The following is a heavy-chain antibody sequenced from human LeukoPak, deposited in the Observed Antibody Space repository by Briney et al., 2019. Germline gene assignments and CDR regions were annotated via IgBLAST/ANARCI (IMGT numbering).Heavy chain of an antibody. Sequence: PSETLSLTCTVSGESISGFYWTWIRQPPGKGLEWIGYIYYSGSTNYNPSLKSRVTISVDTSKNQFSLKLSSVTAADTAVYYCARVRSDYYDKRRGYFDYWGQGTLVTVSS. CDR2: IYYSGST. CDR1: GESISGFY. CDR3: ARVRSDYYDKRRGYFDY. D-gene: IGHD3-22*01. J-gene: IGHJ4*02. V-gene: IGHV4-59*01.